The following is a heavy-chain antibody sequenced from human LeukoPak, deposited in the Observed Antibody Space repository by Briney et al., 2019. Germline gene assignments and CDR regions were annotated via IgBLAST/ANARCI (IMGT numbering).Heavy chain of an antibody. CDR2: IYYSGST. V-gene: IGHV4-31*03. CDR3: ARADSSGWYGAFYFDY. Sequence: SETLSLTCTVSGGSISSGGYYWSWIRQHPGKGLEWIGYIYYSGSTYYNPSLKSRVTISVDTSKNQFSLKLSSVTAADTAVYYCARADSSGWYGAFYFDYWGQGTLVTVSS. D-gene: IGHD6-19*01. CDR1: GGSISSGGYY. J-gene: IGHJ4*02.